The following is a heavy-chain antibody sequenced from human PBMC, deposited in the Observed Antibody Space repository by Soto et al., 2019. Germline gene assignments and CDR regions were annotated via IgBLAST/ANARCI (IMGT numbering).Heavy chain of an antibody. CDR1: GYTFTTYG. CDR2: ISGYNGNT. J-gene: IGHJ4*02. D-gene: IGHD5-12*01. CDR3: ARDRAGYSGYGQD. V-gene: IGHV1-18*01. Sequence: GASVKVSCKASGYTFTTYGITWVRQAPGQGLEWMGWISGYNGNTNYAQKFQGRVTMAADTSTSTAIMELRSLRSDDTAVYYCARDRAGYSGYGQDWGQGTQVTVSS.